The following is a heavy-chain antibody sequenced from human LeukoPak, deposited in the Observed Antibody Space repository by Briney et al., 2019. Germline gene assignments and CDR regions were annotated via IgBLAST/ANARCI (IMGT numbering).Heavy chain of an antibody. Sequence: SETLSLTCTVSGGSISYYYWSWIRQSPRKGLEWIGQIYYTGSTYYNPSLKWRVTISVDTSRNQFSPNLTSVTAADTAVYHCARGGTYIDILPFDPWGEGTLVTVSS. J-gene: IGHJ5*02. D-gene: IGHD3-9*01. CDR2: IYYTGST. V-gene: IGHV4-59*01. CDR1: GGSISYYY. CDR3: ARGGTYIDILPFDP.